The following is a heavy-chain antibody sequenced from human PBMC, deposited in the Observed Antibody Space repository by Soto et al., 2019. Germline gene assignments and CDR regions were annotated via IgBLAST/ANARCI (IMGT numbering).Heavy chain of an antibody. CDR2: IIPIFGTA. V-gene: IGHV1-69*13. D-gene: IGHD3-10*01. CDR1: GGTFSSYA. CDR3: ARDGPRNYYGSGSCIAFDI. Sequence: ASVKVSCKASGGTFSSYAISWVRQAPGQGLEWMGGIIPIFGTANYAQKFQGRVTITADESTSTAYMELSSLRSEDTAVYYCARDGPRNYYGSGSCIAFDIWGQGTMVTVSS. J-gene: IGHJ3*02.